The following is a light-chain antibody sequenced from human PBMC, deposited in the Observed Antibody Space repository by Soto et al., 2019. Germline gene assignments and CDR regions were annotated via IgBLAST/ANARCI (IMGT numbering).Light chain of an antibody. V-gene: IGLV2-14*03. CDR1: SSDIGNYNY. CDR2: DVS. J-gene: IGLJ1*01. Sequence: QSVLTQPDSVSGSPGQSVAISCTADSSDIGNYNYVSWYQQRPGKVPKLIIHDVSDRPSGVSDRFSGSKSGNTASLTISGLQAEDEADYYCSSYTSTSTYVFGTGTKVTVL. CDR3: SSYTSTSTYV.